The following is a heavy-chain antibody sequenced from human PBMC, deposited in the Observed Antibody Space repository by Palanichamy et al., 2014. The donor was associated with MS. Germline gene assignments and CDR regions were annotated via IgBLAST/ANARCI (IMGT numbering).Heavy chain of an antibody. CDR1: GYTFTSYA. CDR2: IDAGNGDT. CDR3: ARDLTADSPAYFDY. V-gene: IGHV1-3*01. J-gene: IGHJ4*02. Sequence: QVQLVQSGAEVKKPGASVKVSCKASGYTFTSYAVHWVRQAPGQGLEWMGWIDAGNGDTRYSQKFQGRVTITRDTSASTAYVELSSLRSEDTTVYYCARDLTADSPAYFDYWGQGTLVTVSS. D-gene: IGHD7-27*01.